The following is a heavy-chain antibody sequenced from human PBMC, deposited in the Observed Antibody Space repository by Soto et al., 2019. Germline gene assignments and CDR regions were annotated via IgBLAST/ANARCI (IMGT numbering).Heavy chain of an antibody. Sequence: EVLLLQSARGLVQPGGSLRLSCATSGFTFSNYAMSWVRQAPGQGLEWVAPISGRGGITDYTDSVRARFTISSDNSKNTVSLQMNSLRAEDTDLYSCAKPSLLSRDGFAFDYGGRGTLVTVSS. D-gene: IGHD2-2*01. V-gene: IGHV3-23*01. CDR2: ISGRGGIT. CDR3: AKPSLLSRDGFAFDY. J-gene: IGHJ4*02. CDR1: GFTFSNYA.